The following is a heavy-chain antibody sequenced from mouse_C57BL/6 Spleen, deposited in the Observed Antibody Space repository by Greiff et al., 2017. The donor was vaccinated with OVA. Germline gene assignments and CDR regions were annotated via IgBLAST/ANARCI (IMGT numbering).Heavy chain of an antibody. Sequence: LKESGAELVRPGSSVKLSCKASYFAFMASAMHWVKQRPGHGLEWIGSFTMYSDATDYSENFKGKATLTANTSSSTAYLELSSLTSEDAAVYYCARAYYNAMDYWGQGTSVTVSS. CDR1: YFAFMASA. D-gene: IGHD2-12*01. V-gene: IGHV1-49*01. CDR3: ARAYYNAMDY. J-gene: IGHJ4*01. CDR2: FTMYSDAT.